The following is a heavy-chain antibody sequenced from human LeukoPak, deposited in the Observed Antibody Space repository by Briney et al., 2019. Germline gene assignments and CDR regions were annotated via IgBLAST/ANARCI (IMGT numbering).Heavy chain of an antibody. CDR2: IYHSGST. D-gene: IGHD6-19*01. CDR3: ARDKGWNSSGWYGFDY. Sequence: SETLSLTCTVSGGSISSGGYYWSWIRQPPGKGLEWIGYIYHSGSTYYNPSLKSLVTISVDTSKNQFSLRLSSVTAADTAVYYCARDKGWNSSGWYGFDYWGQGALVTVSS. J-gene: IGHJ4*02. CDR1: GGSISSGGYY. V-gene: IGHV4-30-2*01.